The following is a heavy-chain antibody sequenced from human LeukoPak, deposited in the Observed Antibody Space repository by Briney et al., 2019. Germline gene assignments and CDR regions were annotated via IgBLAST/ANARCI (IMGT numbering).Heavy chain of an antibody. D-gene: IGHD2-15*01. CDR2: IGPVSSNI. CDR3: VRDVSRRMGTDV. CDR1: GFAFNSYT. V-gene: IGHV3-21*01. J-gene: IGHJ6*02. Sequence: GGSLRLSCLGSGFAFNSYTMNWVRQAPGKGLEWVSTIGPVSSNIWIADPLKGRFTISRDNPKNSLYLQMNSLRAEDTAVYYCVRDVSRRMGTDVWGQGTTVAVSS.